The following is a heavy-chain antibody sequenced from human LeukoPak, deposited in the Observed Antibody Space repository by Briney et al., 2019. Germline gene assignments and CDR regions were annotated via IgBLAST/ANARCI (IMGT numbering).Heavy chain of an antibody. Sequence: GGSLRLSCAASGFTFGSYWMHWVRQAPGKGLMWVSRINSDGSSITYADSVKGRFTISRDNAKNTLYLQMNSLRAEDTAVYYCARDSGRAAAGKGYFDYWGQGALVTVSS. CDR1: GFTFGSYW. V-gene: IGHV3-74*03. CDR3: ARDSGRAAAGKGYFDY. J-gene: IGHJ4*02. D-gene: IGHD6-13*01. CDR2: INSDGSSI.